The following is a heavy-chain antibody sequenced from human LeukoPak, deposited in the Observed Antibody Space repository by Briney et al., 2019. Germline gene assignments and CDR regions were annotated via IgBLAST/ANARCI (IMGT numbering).Heavy chain of an antibody. J-gene: IGHJ3*02. CDR3: AKSGNSSPAFDI. CDR2: ISGSGGST. Sequence: GGSLRLSCAASGFTFSSYAMSRVRQAPGKGLEWVSAISGSGGSTYYADSVKGRFTISRDNSKNTLYLQMNSLRAEDTAVYYCAKSGNSSPAFDIWGQGTMVTVSS. D-gene: IGHD4-23*01. CDR1: GFTFSSYA. V-gene: IGHV3-23*01.